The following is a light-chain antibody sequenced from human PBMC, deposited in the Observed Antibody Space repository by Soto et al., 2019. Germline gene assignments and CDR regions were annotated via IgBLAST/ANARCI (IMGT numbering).Light chain of an antibody. CDR1: SSDVGGYNY. CDR2: EVT. Sequence: QSVLTQPASVSGSPGQSITISCTGTSSDVGGYNYVSWYQQYPGKAPKIIIYEVTNRPSGVSSRFSGSKSDNTASLTISGLQAEDDADYYCSSYTSRFTFNYIFGTGTKLTVL. V-gene: IGLV2-14*01. CDR3: SSYTSRFTFNYI. J-gene: IGLJ1*01.